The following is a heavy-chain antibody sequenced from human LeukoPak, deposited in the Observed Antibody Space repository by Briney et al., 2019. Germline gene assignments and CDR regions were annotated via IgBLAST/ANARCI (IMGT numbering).Heavy chain of an antibody. Sequence: GGSLRLSCAASGFTFSSYAMSWVRQAPGKGLEWVSAISGSGGSTYYADSVKGRFTISRDNSKNTLYLQMNSLRAEDTAVYYCAKAFAYYYDSSGLLTSDYWGQGTLVTVSS. CDR1: GFTFSSYA. CDR3: AKAFAYYYDSSGLLTSDY. J-gene: IGHJ4*02. D-gene: IGHD3-22*01. CDR2: ISGSGGST. V-gene: IGHV3-23*01.